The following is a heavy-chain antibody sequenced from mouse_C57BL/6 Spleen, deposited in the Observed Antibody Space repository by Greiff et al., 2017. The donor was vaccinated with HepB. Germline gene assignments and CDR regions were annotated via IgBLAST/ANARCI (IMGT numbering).Heavy chain of an antibody. V-gene: IGHV3-1*01. D-gene: IGHD2-4*01. Sequence: DVQLQESGPGMVKPSQSLSLTCTVTGYSITSGYDWHWIRHFPGNKLEWMGYISYSGSTNYNPSLKSRISITHDTSKNHFFLKLNSVTTEDTATYYCAIKRYDYDGYFDVWGTGTTVTVSS. CDR1: GYSITSGYD. CDR3: AIKRYDYDGYFDV. J-gene: IGHJ1*03. CDR2: ISYSGST.